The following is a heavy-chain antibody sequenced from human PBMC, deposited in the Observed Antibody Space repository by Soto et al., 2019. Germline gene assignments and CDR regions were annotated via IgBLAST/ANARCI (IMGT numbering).Heavy chain of an antibody. Sequence: PSETLSLTCTVSGGSISAYYWSWVRQPPGKGLEYIGYIYDSVNTNYNPSLKSRVTISQDTSKSHLSLRLTSVTAEDTAVYYCARSLRIFYDSSAYYWDDAFDIWGQGTMVTVSS. D-gene: IGHD3-22*01. J-gene: IGHJ3*02. V-gene: IGHV4-59*12. CDR3: ARSLRIFYDSSAYYWDDAFDI. CDR2: IYDSVNT. CDR1: GGSISAYY.